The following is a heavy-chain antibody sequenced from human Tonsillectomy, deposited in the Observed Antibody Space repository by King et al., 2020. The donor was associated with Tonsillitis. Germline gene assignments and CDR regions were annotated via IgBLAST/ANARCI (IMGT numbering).Heavy chain of an antibody. D-gene: IGHD3-9*01. CDR3: ASPFLYAFTGYGGVSFDY. J-gene: IGHJ4*02. CDR2: IWFDGSNS. CDR1: GFTFSRYG. V-gene: IGHV3-33*03. Sequence: VQLVESGGGVVQPGRSLRLSCAASGFTFSRYGMHWVRQAPGKGLEWVAVIWFDGSNSYYSDSVTGRFTISRDNSKNTVYLQMNSLRAEDTAVYYCASPFLYAFTGYGGVSFDYWGQGTLVTASP.